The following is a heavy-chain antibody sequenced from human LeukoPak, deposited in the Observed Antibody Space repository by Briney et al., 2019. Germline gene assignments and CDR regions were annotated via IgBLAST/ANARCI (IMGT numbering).Heavy chain of an antibody. CDR3: ARRGKVTPHYYLHLDL. CDR1: GGSISSYY. CDR2: IYTSGST. Sequence: SETLSLTCTVSGGSISSYYWSWIRQPPGKGLEWIGYIYTSGSTNYNPSLKSRVTISVDTSKNQFSLKLSSVTAADTAVYYCARRGKVTPHYYLHLDLLGKGTTVTVSS. J-gene: IGHJ6*03. D-gene: IGHD3-16*01. V-gene: IGHV4-4*09.